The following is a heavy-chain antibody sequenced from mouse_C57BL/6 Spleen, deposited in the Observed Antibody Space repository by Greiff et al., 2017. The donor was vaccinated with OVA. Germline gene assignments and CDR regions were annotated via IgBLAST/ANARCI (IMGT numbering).Heavy chain of an antibody. J-gene: IGHJ4*01. CDR1: GYTFTSYG. D-gene: IGHD1-1*01. CDR2: IYPRSGNT. CDR3: ARSGYTVGYAMDY. Sequence: VKLQESGAELARPGASVKLSCKASGYTFTSYGISWVKQSTGQGLEWIGEIYPRSGNTYYNEKFKGKATLTADKSSSTAYMELRSLTSEDSAVYFCARSGYTVGYAMDYWGQGTSVTVSS. V-gene: IGHV1-81*01.